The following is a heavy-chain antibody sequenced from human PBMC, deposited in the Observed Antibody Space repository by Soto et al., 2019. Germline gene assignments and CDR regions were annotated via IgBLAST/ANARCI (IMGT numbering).Heavy chain of an antibody. D-gene: IGHD5-12*01. CDR2: IYSGGST. CDR1: GFTVSSNY. CDR3: ARGLYSGWNYVDY. J-gene: IGHJ4*02. V-gene: IGHV3-66*01. Sequence: EVQLVESGGGLVQPGGSLRLSCAASGFTVSSNYMSWVRQAPGKGLEWVSVIYSGGSTYYEDSLKGRFTISRDNSKNTLYLQMNSLGTEAPAVYYCARGLYSGWNYVDYWGQGTLFTVSS.